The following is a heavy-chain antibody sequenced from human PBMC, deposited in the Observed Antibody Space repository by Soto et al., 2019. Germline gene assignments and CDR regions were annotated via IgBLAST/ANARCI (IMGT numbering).Heavy chain of an antibody. CDR1: GGSISSGGYS. Sequence: PSETLSLTCAVSGGSISSGGYSWSWIRQPPGKGLEWIGYIYHSGSGYYNPSLRSRVTISVDRSNNQFFLNLSSVTAADTAVYYCARVAGVATTGYYYGMDVWGQGTTVTVSS. CDR2: IYHSGSG. J-gene: IGHJ6*02. CDR3: ARVAGVATTGYYYGMDV. D-gene: IGHD5-12*01. V-gene: IGHV4-30-2*01.